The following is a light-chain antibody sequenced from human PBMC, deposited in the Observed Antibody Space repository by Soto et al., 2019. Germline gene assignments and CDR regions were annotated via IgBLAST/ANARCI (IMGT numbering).Light chain of an antibody. CDR1: QSLSSNY. V-gene: IGKV3-20*01. CDR2: GAS. Sequence: EIVLTQSPGTLSLFPGERATLSCRASQSLSSNYLAWYQQKPGQAPRLLIYGASSRATGIPDRFSGSGSGTDITLTISRLEPEDFALYYCQQYGPSPMYTFGQGTRLEIK. J-gene: IGKJ2*01. CDR3: QQYGPSPMYT.